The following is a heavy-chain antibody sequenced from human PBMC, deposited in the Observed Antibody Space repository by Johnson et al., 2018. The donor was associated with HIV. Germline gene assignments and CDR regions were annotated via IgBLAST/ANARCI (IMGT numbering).Heavy chain of an antibody. Sequence: QLVESGGGVVQPGTSLILSCADSGFTFSNYAMHWVRPAPGKGLELVSGINWNAGSTGYADSVNGRFTISRDNAKNSLFLQMNSLRAEDTAIYYCTRILLENSGWPRGAFDIWGQGTMVTVSS. CDR1: GFTFSNYA. D-gene: IGHD6-19*01. V-gene: IGHV3-20*04. J-gene: IGHJ3*02. CDR2: INWNAGST. CDR3: TRILLENSGWPRGAFDI.